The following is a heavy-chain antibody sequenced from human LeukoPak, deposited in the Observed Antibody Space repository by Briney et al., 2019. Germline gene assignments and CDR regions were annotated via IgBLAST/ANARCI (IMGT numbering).Heavy chain of an antibody. CDR2: IYYSGST. D-gene: IGHD3-9*01. V-gene: IGHV4-59*01. CDR3: AREVIIIRGLNYYYYGMDV. J-gene: IGHJ6*02. CDR1: GGSISGYY. Sequence: PSETLSLTCTVSGGSISGYYWSWIRQPPGKGRDWMGYIYYSGSTNYHPSLKSRVTMSVDTSKNQVSLKLSSVTPADTAVYYCAREVIIIRGLNYYYYGMDVWGQGTTVTVSS.